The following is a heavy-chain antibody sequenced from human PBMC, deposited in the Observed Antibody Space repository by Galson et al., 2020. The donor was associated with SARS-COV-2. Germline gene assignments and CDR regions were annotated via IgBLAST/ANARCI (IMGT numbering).Heavy chain of an antibody. CDR3: ARGSSSHAFDI. Sequence: TGGSLRLSCEASGFTFSTYGMDWVRQAPGKGREGVAVIWYDGSNKYYADSVKGRFTISRDNSKNTLYLQMNSLRADDTAVYYCARGSSSHAFDIWGQGTMVTVSS. CDR1: GFTFSTYG. D-gene: IGHD3-10*01. J-gene: IGHJ3*02. V-gene: IGHV3-33*01. CDR2: IWYDGSNK.